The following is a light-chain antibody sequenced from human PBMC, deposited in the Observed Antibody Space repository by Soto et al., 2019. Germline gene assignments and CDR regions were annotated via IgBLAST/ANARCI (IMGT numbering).Light chain of an antibody. CDR2: GAS. V-gene: IGKV3-15*01. Sequence: EIVMTQSPATLSVSPGERATLSCRASQSVSSNLAWYQQKPGQAPRHLIYGASTRATGIPARFSGSGSGTDCTLTISSQQSEDFAVYYCQQYNNWPTFGQGTKVEIK. J-gene: IGKJ1*01. CDR3: QQYNNWPT. CDR1: QSVSSN.